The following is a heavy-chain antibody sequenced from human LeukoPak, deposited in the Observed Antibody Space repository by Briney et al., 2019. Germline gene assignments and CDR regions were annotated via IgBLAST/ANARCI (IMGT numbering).Heavy chain of an antibody. J-gene: IGHJ3*02. CDR1: GFTCSSYA. V-gene: IGHV3-23*01. D-gene: IGHD2-2*02. CDR3: AKELGYCSSTSCYTAAFDN. Sequence: GGSLRFSGAAAGFTCSSYAMSWVRQAPGKRLEWVSAISGSGGSTYYADSVKGRFTTSRDKSKNSLDLQMNSLRAEDTAVYYWAKELGYCSSTSCYTAAFDNWGQGTMVTVSS. CDR2: ISGSGGST.